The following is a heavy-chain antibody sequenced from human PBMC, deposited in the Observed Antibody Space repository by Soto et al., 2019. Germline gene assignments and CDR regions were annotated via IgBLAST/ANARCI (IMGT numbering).Heavy chain of an antibody. J-gene: IGHJ6*02. Sequence: ASVKVSCKASGYTFTSYAMHWVRQAPGQRLEWMGWINAGNGNTKYSQKFQGRVTITRDTSASTAYMELNSLRAEDTAVYYCAKDLGPNYYYYGMDVWGQGTTVTVSS. CDR1: GYTFTSYA. CDR3: AKDLGPNYYYYGMDV. CDR2: INAGNGNT. D-gene: IGHD3-16*01. V-gene: IGHV1-3*01.